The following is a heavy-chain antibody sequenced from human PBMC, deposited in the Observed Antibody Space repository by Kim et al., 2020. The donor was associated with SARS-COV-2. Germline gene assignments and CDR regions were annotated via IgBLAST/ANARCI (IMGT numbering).Heavy chain of an antibody. J-gene: IGHJ6*02. CDR2: IIPILGIA. D-gene: IGHD2-2*01. Sequence: SVKVSCKASGGTFSSYAISWVRQAPGQGLEWMGRIIPILGIANYAQKFQGRVTITADKSTSTAYMELSSLRSEDTAVYYCAREECSSTSCYAWAQRAYYYYGMDVWGQGTTVTVSS. CDR1: GGTFSSYA. CDR3: AREECSSTSCYAWAQRAYYYYGMDV. V-gene: IGHV1-69*04.